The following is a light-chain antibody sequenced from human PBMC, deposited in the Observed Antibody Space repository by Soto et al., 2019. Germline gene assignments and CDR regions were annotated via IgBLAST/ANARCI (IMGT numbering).Light chain of an antibody. CDR1: QGIRYD. J-gene: IGKJ2*01. V-gene: IGKV1-17*01. CDR2: AAS. CDR3: LRFDSYPPT. Sequence: DIQMTQSPSSLSASVGDRVTITCRASQGIRYDLTWYQQKPGKAPRRLIYAASHLQSGVPSRFSGSGSGTEFTLTITTLQPEDFAIYYCLRFDSYPPTFGQGTKLEIK.